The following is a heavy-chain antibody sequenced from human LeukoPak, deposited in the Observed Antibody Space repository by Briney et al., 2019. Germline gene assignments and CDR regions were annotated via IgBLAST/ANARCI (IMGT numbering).Heavy chain of an antibody. D-gene: IGHD3-10*01. CDR1: GEACRGYY. CDR3: ARSNSGTYYSN. V-gene: IGHV4-34*01. J-gene: IGHJ4*02. Sequence: SETLPLTCALSGEACRGYYLSRIRQPPGKELEWIGEINHSGSNNYNPSLKSRVTISEDTSKNQFSLKLDSVTAADTAVYYCARSNSGTYYSNWGQGTLVTVSS. CDR2: INHSGSN.